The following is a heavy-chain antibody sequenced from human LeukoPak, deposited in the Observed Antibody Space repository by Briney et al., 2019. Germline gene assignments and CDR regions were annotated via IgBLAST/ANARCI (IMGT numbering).Heavy chain of an antibody. CDR2: IYYSGST. D-gene: IGHD5-18*01. CDR1: GGSISSYY. V-gene: IGHV4-59*01. Sequence: SETLSLTCTVSGGSISSYYWRWIRQPPGKGLEWIGYIYYSGSTNYNPSLKSRVTISVDTSKNQFSLKLSSVTAADTAVYYCATHSYTAMIRAPPEYYYGMGVWGQGTTVTVSS. J-gene: IGHJ6*02. CDR3: ATHSYTAMIRAPPEYYYGMGV.